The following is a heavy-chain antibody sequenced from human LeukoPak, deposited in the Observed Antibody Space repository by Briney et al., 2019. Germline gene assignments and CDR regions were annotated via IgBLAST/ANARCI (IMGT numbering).Heavy chain of an antibody. CDR1: GFTFDDYA. D-gene: IGHD3-22*01. Sequence: LTGGSLRLSCAASGFTFDDYAIHWVRQAPGKGLEWVSGINWNSGSKYYADSVKGRFTIPRDNAKNSLFLQMNSLRPEDTALYYCAKDFSSGYYYFDYWGQGTLVTVSS. J-gene: IGHJ4*02. CDR3: AKDFSSGYYYFDY. V-gene: IGHV3-9*01. CDR2: INWNSGSK.